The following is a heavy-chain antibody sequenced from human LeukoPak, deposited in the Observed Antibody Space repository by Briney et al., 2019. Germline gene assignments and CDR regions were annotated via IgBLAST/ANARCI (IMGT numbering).Heavy chain of an antibody. CDR3: ARHAGLDY. D-gene: IGHD6-13*01. J-gene: IGHJ4*02. V-gene: IGHV3-66*04. CDR2: IYSGGDT. Sequence: GGSLRLSCAASGFTVSSNYMSWVRQAPGKGLEWVSVIYSGGDTYYADSVKGRFTISRDDSKNTLYLQMHSLRAEDTAVYYCARHAGLDYWGQGTLVTVSS. CDR1: GFTVSSNY.